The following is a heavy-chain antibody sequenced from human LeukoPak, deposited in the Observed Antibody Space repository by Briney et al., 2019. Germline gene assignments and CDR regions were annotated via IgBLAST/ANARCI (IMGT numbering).Heavy chain of an antibody. Sequence: GGSLRLSCAASGFTFSSYAMNWVRQAPGKGLEWVSGISSSGDNTYYADSVKGRFTISRDNSKKKLYLQMNSLRAEDTAVYYCAKDRVAIFGVVTTHWFDPWGQGALVTVSS. CDR2: ISSSGDNT. D-gene: IGHD3-3*01. CDR1: GFTFSSYA. CDR3: AKDRVAIFGVVTTHWFDP. J-gene: IGHJ5*02. V-gene: IGHV3-23*01.